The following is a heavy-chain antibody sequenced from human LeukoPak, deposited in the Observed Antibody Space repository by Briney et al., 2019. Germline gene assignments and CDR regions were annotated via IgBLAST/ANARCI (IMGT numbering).Heavy chain of an antibody. CDR3: ARDYDFVYYYYGMDV. D-gene: IGHD3-3*01. CDR1: GISVSENY. CDR2: VHRDGSI. Sequence: GGPLRLSCAASGISVSENYMSWVRQAPGKGLEWVCVVHRDGSIEYADSVKGRFTISRDIAENTLSLQMNSLRVEDTAVYYCARDYDFVYYYYGMDVWGQGTTVTVSS. V-gene: IGHV3-66*02. J-gene: IGHJ6*02.